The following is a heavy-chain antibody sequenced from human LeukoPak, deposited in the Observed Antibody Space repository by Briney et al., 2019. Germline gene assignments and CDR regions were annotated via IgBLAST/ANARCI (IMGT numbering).Heavy chain of an antibody. V-gene: IGHV4-59*08. D-gene: IGHD3-22*01. CDR3: ARRDQGYYDSSGYLNWFDP. CDR1: GGSISSYY. J-gene: IGHJ5*02. CDR2: IYYSGST. Sequence: SETLSLTCTVSGGSISSYYWSWIRQPPGKGLEWIGYIYYSGSTNYNPSPKSRVTISVDTSKNQFSLKLSSVTAADTAVYYCARRDQGYYDSSGYLNWFDPWGQGTLVTVSS.